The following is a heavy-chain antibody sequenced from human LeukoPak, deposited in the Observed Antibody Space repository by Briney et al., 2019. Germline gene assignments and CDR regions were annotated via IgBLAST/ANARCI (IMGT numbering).Heavy chain of an antibody. J-gene: IGHJ4*02. CDR1: GFAFSSYG. D-gene: IGHD6-13*01. V-gene: IGHV3-30*02. Sequence: GGSLRLSCAASGFAFSSYGMHWVRQAPGRGLEWVAFIRFDGTKNYYADSVKARFTISRDNTKNTVYLQINSLRAEDTAVYYCAKGGDIAAAVDYWGQGTLVTVSS. CDR2: IRFDGTKN. CDR3: AKGGDIAAAVDY.